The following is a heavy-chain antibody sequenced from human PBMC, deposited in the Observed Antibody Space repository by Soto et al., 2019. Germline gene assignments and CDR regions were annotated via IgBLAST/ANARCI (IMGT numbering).Heavy chain of an antibody. CDR2: ISGSGGST. Sequence: PGGSLRLSCAASGFTFSSYAMSWVRQAPGKGLEWVSAISGSGGSTCYADSVKGRFTISRDNSKNTLYLQMNSLRAEDTAVYYCAKDGNPIPYLTGYYRLGWFDPWGQGTLVTVSS. J-gene: IGHJ5*02. V-gene: IGHV3-23*01. CDR3: AKDGNPIPYLTGYYRLGWFDP. CDR1: GFTFSSYA. D-gene: IGHD3-9*01.